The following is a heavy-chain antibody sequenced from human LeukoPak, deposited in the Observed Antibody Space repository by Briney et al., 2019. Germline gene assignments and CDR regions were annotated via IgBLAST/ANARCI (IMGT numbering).Heavy chain of an antibody. CDR2: INHSGST. V-gene: IGHV4-34*01. CDR1: GGSFSGYY. D-gene: IGHD3-16*02. CDR3: ARGPPHYDYVWGSYRYTAGFDY. J-gene: IGHJ4*02. Sequence: SETLSLTCAVYGGSFSGYYWSWIRQPPGKGLEWIGEINHSGSTNYNPSLKSRVTISVDTSKNRFSLKLSSVTAADTAVYYCARGPPHYDYVWGSYRYTAGFDYWGQGTLVTVSS.